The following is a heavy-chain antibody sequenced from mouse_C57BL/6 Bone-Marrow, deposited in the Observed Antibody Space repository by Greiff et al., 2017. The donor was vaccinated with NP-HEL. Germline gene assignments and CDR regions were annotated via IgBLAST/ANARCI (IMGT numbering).Heavy chain of an antibody. D-gene: IGHD2-1*01. V-gene: IGHV5-6*01. CDR1: GFTFSSYG. Sequence: EVQLVESGGDLVKPGGSLKLSCAASGFTFSSYGMSWVRQTPDKRLEWVATISSGGSYTYYPDSVKGRFTISRDNAKNTLYLQMSSLKSEDTAMYYCARQGDYGNLAWFAYWGQGTLVTVSA. CDR2: ISSGGSYT. CDR3: ARQGDYGNLAWFAY. J-gene: IGHJ3*01.